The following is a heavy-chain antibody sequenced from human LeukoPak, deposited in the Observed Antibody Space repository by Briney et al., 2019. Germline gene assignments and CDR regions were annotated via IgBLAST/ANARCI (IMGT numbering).Heavy chain of an antibody. D-gene: IGHD2-15*01. CDR2: MRYDGSDK. CDR3: TKGFYYCSDGCPQYYYYMDV. V-gene: IGHV3-30*02. CDR1: GFTFSRHG. J-gene: IGHJ6*03. Sequence: GGSLRLSCAASGFTFSRHGMHWVRQAPGKGLEWVAFMRYDGSDKYYADSVKGRFTISRDNSENTLYLQMNSLRPEDTAVYYCTKGFYYCSDGCPQYYYYMDVWGKGTTVIVSS.